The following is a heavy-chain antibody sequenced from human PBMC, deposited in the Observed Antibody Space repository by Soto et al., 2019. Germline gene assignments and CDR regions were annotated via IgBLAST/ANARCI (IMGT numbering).Heavy chain of an antibody. V-gene: IGHV3-23*01. CDR1: GFTFSSYA. D-gene: IGHD1-26*01. J-gene: IGHJ4*02. CDR2: ISGSGGST. CDR3: AKVGGKGVGATLDYFDY. Sequence: GGSLRLSCAASGFTFSSYAMSWVRQAPGKGLEWVSAISGSGGSTYYADSVKGRFTISRDNSKNTLYLQMNSLRAEDTAVYYCAKVGGKGVGATLDYFDYWGQGTLVTVSS.